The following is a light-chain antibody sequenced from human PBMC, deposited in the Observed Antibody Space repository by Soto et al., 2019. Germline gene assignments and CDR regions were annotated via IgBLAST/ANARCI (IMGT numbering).Light chain of an antibody. Sequence: QSALTQPASVSGSPGRSITSSCTGTSSDGGRYNLVSWYQQHPGKAPKLMIYEGSKRPSGVSNRFSGSKSGNTASLTISGLQAEDEADYYCCSYAGSSTYVFGTGTKVTVL. V-gene: IGLV2-23*01. CDR1: SSDGGRYNL. CDR2: EGS. CDR3: CSYAGSSTYV. J-gene: IGLJ1*01.